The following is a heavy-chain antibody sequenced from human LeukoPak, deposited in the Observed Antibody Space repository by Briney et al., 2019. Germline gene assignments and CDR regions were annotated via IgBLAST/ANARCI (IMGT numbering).Heavy chain of an antibody. J-gene: IGHJ3*02. Sequence: SQTLSLTCTVSGGSISSSSYYWSWIRQPAGKGLEWIGRIYTSGSTNYNPSLKSRVTISVDTSKNQFSLKLSSVTAADTAVYYCARDTPTGDSSAFDIWGQGTMVTVSS. V-gene: IGHV4-61*02. CDR2: IYTSGST. D-gene: IGHD2-21*01. CDR3: ARDTPTGDSSAFDI. CDR1: GGSISSSSYY.